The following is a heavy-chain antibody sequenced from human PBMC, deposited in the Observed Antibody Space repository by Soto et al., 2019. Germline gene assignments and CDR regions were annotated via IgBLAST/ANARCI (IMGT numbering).Heavy chain of an antibody. CDR3: ARDRTYYDFWSGLPTQTIVYYGMDV. D-gene: IGHD3-3*01. CDR2: ISSSSSTI. J-gene: IGHJ6*02. Sequence: GGSLRLSCAASGFTFSSYSMNWVRQAPGKGLEWVSYISSSSSTIYYADSVKGRFTISRDNAKNSLYLQMNSLRAEDTAVYYCARDRTYYDFWSGLPTQTIVYYGMDVWGQGTTVTVSS. V-gene: IGHV3-48*04. CDR1: GFTFSSYS.